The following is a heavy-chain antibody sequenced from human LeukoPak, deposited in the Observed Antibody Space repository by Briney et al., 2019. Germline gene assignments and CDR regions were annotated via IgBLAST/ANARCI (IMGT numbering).Heavy chain of an antibody. J-gene: IGHJ6*02. V-gene: IGHV4-4*07. CDR2: MSMSGGT. D-gene: IGHD1-14*01. CDR3: ARVEGTFAPNI. Sequence: SETLSLTCTVSGDSISNYNWNWIRQPAGKGLEFIGRMSMSGGTYYSSSLKGRVAMSVDTSKNQFSLKLSSVTAADTAVYYCARVEGTFAPNIWGQGTTVTVSS. CDR1: GDSISNYN.